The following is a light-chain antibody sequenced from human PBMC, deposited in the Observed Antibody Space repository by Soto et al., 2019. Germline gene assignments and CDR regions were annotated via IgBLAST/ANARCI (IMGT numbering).Light chain of an antibody. CDR2: GGS. CDR1: HRVSNH. CDR3: QQYSSSRT. V-gene: IGKV3-20*01. Sequence: EIVMTQSPATLSVSPGERATLSCRASHRVSNHLAWYQQKPGQAPRLLIYGGSSRATGIPVRFSGSGSETDFTLTITRLEPEDFAMYYCQQYSSSRTFGQGTKVDIK. J-gene: IGKJ1*01.